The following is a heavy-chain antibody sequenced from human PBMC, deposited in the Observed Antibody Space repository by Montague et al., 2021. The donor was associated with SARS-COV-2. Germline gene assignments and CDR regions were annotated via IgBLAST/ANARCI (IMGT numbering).Heavy chain of an antibody. CDR3: ARGSYEIVRYGMDV. CDR2: IYYSGST. V-gene: IGHV4-59*13. CDR1: GGSISSYY. J-gene: IGHJ6*02. D-gene: IGHD3-9*01. Sequence: SETLSLTCTVSGGSISSYYWSWIRQPPGKGLEWIGYIYYSGSTNYNPSLKRRITISLGTSKNQFSLKLSSVTAADTAVYYCARGSYEIVRYGMDVWGQGTTVTVSS.